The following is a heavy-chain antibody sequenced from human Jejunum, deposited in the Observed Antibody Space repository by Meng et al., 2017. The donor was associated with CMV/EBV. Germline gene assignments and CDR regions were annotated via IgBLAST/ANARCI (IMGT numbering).Heavy chain of an antibody. D-gene: IGHD6-19*01. CDR1: GFNLNNNAIPYG. CDR2: LRYDGINK. Sequence: VDVGESGGGVVHPGGFLVFSWSASGFNLNNNAIPYGMQWVRQAPDKGLEWVALLRYDGINKFYADSVKGRFSVSRDTSKNTLYLQMDSLREEDTAVYYCAKGYGWLADSWGQGTLVTVSS. CDR3: AKGYGWLADS. V-gene: IGHV3-30*02. J-gene: IGHJ4*02.